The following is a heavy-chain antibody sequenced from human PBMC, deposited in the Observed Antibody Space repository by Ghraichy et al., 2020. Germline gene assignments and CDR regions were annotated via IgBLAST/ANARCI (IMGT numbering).Heavy chain of an antibody. J-gene: IGHJ4*02. Sequence: LSLPCAASGFIFSGYWMSWVRQAPRKGPEWMANIKKDGSEKYYVDSVKGRFTISRDNAKNSLYLQMNSLRAEDTAVYYCARDLGGGWYFDNWGQGALVTVSS. CDR3: ARDLGGGWYFDN. V-gene: IGHV3-7*01. D-gene: IGHD6-19*01. CDR1: GFIFSGYW. CDR2: IKKDGSEK.